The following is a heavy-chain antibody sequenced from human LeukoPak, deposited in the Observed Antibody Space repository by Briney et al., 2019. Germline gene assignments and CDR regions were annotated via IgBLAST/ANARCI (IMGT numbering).Heavy chain of an antibody. Sequence: GASVKVSCKASGYTFTGYYMHWVRQAPGQGLEWMGWINPNSGGTNYAQKFQGRVTMTRDTSISTAYMELSSLRSEDTAVYYCARVPGYYGDYPPWDYWGQGTLVTVSS. CDR2: INPNSGGT. J-gene: IGHJ4*02. CDR1: GYTFTGYY. CDR3: ARVPGYYGDYPPWDY. V-gene: IGHV1-2*02. D-gene: IGHD4-17*01.